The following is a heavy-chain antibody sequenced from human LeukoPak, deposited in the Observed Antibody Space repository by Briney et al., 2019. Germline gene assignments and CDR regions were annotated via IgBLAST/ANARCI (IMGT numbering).Heavy chain of an antibody. Sequence: SETLSLTCAVYGGSFSDYYWSWIRQPPGRWLEWIGEINHIGSTNYNPSLRSGLTRSVDTSKKQFSLKLSSVTAADTAVYYCARKVGATTYPDWFDPWGQGTLVTVSS. CDR2: INHIGST. CDR1: GGSFSDYY. D-gene: IGHD1-26*01. V-gene: IGHV4-34*01. J-gene: IGHJ5*02. CDR3: ARKVGATTYPDWFDP.